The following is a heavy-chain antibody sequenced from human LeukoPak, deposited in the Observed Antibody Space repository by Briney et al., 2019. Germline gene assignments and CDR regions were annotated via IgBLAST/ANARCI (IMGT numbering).Heavy chain of an antibody. CDR1: GFTFSSYA. Sequence: LRLSCAASGFTFSSYAMHWVRQAPGKGLEWIGTIYYSGSTYYNPSLKSRVTISVDTSKNQFSLKVRSVTAADTAVYYCARERDFYDSSGSPSYWGQGTLVIVSS. J-gene: IGHJ4*02. CDR3: ARERDFYDSSGSPSY. CDR2: IYYSGST. D-gene: IGHD3-22*01. V-gene: IGHV4-39*07.